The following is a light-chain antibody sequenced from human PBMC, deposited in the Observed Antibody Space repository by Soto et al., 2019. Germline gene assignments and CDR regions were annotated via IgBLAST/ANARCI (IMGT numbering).Light chain of an antibody. CDR2: GNT. CDR3: QSYDNSLSGWV. V-gene: IGLV1-40*01. J-gene: IGLJ3*02. Sequence: QSVLTQPPSVSGAPGQRVTISCTGSSSNIGAGYDIHWYQQLPGTAPKLLVYGNTHRPSGVPDRFSGSKSGTSASLAITGLQADDEAHYYCQSYDNSLSGWVFGGGTKLTVL. CDR1: SSNIGAGYD.